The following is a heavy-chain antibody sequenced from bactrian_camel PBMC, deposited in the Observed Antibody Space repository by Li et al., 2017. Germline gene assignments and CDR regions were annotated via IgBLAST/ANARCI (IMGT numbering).Heavy chain of an antibody. Sequence: HVQLVESGGGSVQTGGSLRLSCAASEYTYAVNSCMGWFRTGSGKEREGVASIYTGDGSTYYADSVKGRFTISRDNAKNAVNLQMNSLKPEDTAMYYCSAARDCGVLRYGTSQYWGQGTQVTVS. D-gene: IGHD3*01. CDR1: EYTYAVNS. J-gene: IGHJ4*01. CDR3: SAARDCGVLRYGTSQY. V-gene: IGHV3S54*01. CDR2: IYTGDGST.